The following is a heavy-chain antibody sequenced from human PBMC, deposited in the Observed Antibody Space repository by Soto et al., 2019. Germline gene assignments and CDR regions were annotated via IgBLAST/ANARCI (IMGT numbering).Heavy chain of an antibody. CDR1: GGSISTVGHY. CDR3: ARATGTPWSRNCDY. V-gene: IGHV4-31*03. D-gene: IGHD1-1*01. CDR2: IYHTGST. J-gene: IGHJ4*02. Sequence: SETLSLTCSVSGGSISTVGHYWTWVRQPPGQGLEWIGSIYHTGSTYSSKSLRSRLTMSVDTSKSQFSLRLGSVTAADTAVYYCARATGTPWSRNCDYWGQGSLVTVSS.